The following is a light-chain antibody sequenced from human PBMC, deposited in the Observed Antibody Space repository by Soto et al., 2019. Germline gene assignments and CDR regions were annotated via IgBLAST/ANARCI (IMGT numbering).Light chain of an antibody. CDR2: WAS. J-gene: IGKJ4*01. CDR3: QQYYGLPLT. Sequence: DVLMTQSPESLTVSLGERATITCKTSQSLLHNTNNKNYLDWYQQKPGQPPKLLIYWASTRASGVPDSFSGSGSGTDFTLTISSLEAEDVAVYYCQQYYGLPLTFGGGTKVDIK. CDR1: QSLLHNTNNKNY. V-gene: IGKV4-1*01.